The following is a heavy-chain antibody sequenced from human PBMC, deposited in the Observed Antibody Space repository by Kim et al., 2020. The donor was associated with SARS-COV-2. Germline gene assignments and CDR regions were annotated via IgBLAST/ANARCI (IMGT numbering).Heavy chain of an antibody. D-gene: IGHD5-12*01. CDR3: ARDKRWLSDY. CDR2: ST. V-gene: IGHV4-30-2*04. Sequence: STSYSPSLTSRVTLAVDTSKNQFSLKLSSVTAADTAVYYCARDKRWLSDYWGQGTLVTVSS. J-gene: IGHJ4*02.